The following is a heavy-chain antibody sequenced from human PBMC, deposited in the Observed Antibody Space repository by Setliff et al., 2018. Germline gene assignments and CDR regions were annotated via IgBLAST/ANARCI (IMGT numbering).Heavy chain of an antibody. Sequence: SETLSLTCTVSGDSISSRTYYWSWVRQPAGKGLEWIGQIYTSWSTIYNPSLKSRLTISLDTSKNQFSLKLSSVTAADTAVYYCARAHTWSLPNDNSGYPGWFDPWGQGTLVTVSS. D-gene: IGHD3-22*01. CDR2: IYTSWST. CDR1: GDSISSRTYY. V-gene: IGHV4-61*09. J-gene: IGHJ5*02. CDR3: ARAHTWSLPNDNSGYPGWFDP.